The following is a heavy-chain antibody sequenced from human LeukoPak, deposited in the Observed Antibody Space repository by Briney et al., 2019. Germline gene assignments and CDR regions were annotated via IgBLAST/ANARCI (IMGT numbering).Heavy chain of an antibody. D-gene: IGHD3-22*01. CDR1: GFTFSGSA. CDR3: TRGPYDGSGYYYFDY. CDR2: IRSKANSYAT. J-gene: IGHJ4*02. Sequence: GGSLRLSCAASGFTFSGSAMHWVRQASGKGLEWVARIRSKANSYATAYAASVKGRFTISRDDSKNTAYLQMNSLKTEDTAVYYCTRGPYDGSGYYYFDYWGQGTLVTVSS. V-gene: IGHV3-73*01.